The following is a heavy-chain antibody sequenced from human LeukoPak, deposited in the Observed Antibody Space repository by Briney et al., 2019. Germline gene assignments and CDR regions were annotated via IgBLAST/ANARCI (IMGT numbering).Heavy chain of an antibody. CDR1: GGTFSSYA. V-gene: IGHV1-69*13. CDR2: VIPIFGTA. J-gene: IGHJ4*02. CDR3: ARCDSGWYYFDY. Sequence: SVTVSCKASGGTFSSYAISWVRQAPGQGLEWMGGVIPIFGTANYAQKFQGRVTITADESTSTAYMELSSLRSEDTAVYYCARCDSGWYYFDYWGQGTLVTVSS. D-gene: IGHD6-19*01.